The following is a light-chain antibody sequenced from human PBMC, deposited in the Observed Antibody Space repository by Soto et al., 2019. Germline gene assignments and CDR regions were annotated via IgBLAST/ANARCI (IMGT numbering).Light chain of an antibody. J-gene: IGKJ3*01. CDR2: DAS. Sequence: EIVMTQSPATLSLSPGERATLSCRASQSVSSYLAWYQQKPGQAPRLLIYDASNRATGIPARFSGSGSGTDFTLTNSSLEPEDFAVYYCQQRNNWPPIFTFGPGTRVDIK. CDR3: QQRNNWPPIFT. V-gene: IGKV3-11*01. CDR1: QSVSSY.